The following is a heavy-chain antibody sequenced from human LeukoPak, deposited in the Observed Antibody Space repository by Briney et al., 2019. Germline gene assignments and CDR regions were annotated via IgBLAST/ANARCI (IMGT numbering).Heavy chain of an antibody. Sequence: SETLSLTCGVSGYSISSSNWWGWIRQPPGKGLEWIGYIHCSGSAYYNPSLKSRVTMSVDTSNNQFSLKLNSVTAVDTAVYYCASRMYGSSGRYFHHWGQGTLVTLSS. CDR2: IHCSGSA. V-gene: IGHV4-28*01. CDR1: GYSISSSNW. CDR3: ASRMYGSSGRYFHH. J-gene: IGHJ1*01. D-gene: IGHD6-13*01.